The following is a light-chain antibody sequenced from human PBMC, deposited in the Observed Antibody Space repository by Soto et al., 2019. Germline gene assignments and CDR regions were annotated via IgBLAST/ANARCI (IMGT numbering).Light chain of an antibody. CDR2: EVS. Sequence: QSALTQPASVSGSPGQSITISCTGTSSDVGSYSLVSWYQQHAGKAHKLMIYEVSKRPSGISNRFSGSKSGNTASLTISGLQAEDEADYYCCSYAGIRVFGGGTKLTVL. V-gene: IGLV2-23*02. CDR1: SSDVGSYSL. CDR3: CSYAGIRV. J-gene: IGLJ3*02.